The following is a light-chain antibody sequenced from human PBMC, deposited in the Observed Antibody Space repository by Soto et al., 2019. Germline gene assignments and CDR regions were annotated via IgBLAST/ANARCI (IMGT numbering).Light chain of an antibody. J-gene: IGKJ4*01. Sequence: DIQMTQSPSSLSASVGDRVTITCRASQGISNYLAWYQQKPGKVPKLLIYAASTLQSGVPSRISGSGSGTDFTLPISSLQPEDVATNYCQNYNSAPLTFGGGTKVEIK. CDR2: AAS. V-gene: IGKV1-27*01. CDR3: QNYNSAPLT. CDR1: QGISNY.